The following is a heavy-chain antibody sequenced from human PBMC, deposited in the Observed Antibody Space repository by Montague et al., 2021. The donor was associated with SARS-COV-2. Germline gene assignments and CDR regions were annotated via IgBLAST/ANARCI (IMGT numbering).Heavy chain of an antibody. CDR1: GGSFSGYY. CDR3: ARGSGFRYFGFLTGSRSYFDY. CDR2: INHSGST. D-gene: IGHD3-9*01. Sequence: SETLSLTCAVYGGSFSGYYWSWIRQPPGKGLEWIGEINHSGSTKYKSSLKSRVTISADTSKKQFSLKMSSVTAADTAVYYCARGSGFRYFGFLTGSRSYFDYWGQGTLVTVSS. J-gene: IGHJ4*02. V-gene: IGHV4-34*01.